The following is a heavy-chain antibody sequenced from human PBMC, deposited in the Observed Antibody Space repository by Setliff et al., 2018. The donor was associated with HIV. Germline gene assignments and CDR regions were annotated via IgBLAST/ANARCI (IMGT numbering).Heavy chain of an antibody. CDR2: IFDSGTT. CDR1: GGSITSYY. D-gene: IGHD3-10*01. Sequence: SETLSLTCTVSGGSITSYYLNWIRQSPGKGLEWIGYIFDSGTTKYNPSVTSRVTISVDASKNQFFLQLISVTAADTAVYYCARQGGYNSPLMVWGQGKLVTVSS. CDR3: ARQGGYNSPLMV. J-gene: IGHJ4*02. V-gene: IGHV4-59*08.